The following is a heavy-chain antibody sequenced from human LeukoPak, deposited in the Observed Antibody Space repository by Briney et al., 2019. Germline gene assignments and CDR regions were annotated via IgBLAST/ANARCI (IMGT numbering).Heavy chain of an antibody. CDR2: IYYSGST. Sequence: SETLSLTCTVSGGSISSSSYYWGWIRQPPGKGLEWIGSIYYSGSTYYNPSLKSRVTISVDTSKNQFSLKLSSVTAADTAVYYCARVDYDFWSGYYHPDYWGQGTLVTVSS. D-gene: IGHD3-3*01. CDR3: ARVDYDFWSGYYHPDY. J-gene: IGHJ4*02. V-gene: IGHV4-39*07. CDR1: GGSISSSSYY.